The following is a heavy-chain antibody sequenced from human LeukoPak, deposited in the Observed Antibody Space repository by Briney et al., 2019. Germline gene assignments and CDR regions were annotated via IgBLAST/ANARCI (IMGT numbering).Heavy chain of an antibody. CDR1: GFTFSSYA. J-gene: IGHJ4*02. CDR2: FSVNDKTT. Sequence: GGSLRLSCAASGFTFSSYAMSWVRQAPGKGLEWVSGFSVNDKTTYYADPVKGRFTISRDNSKNTLYLQMNSLRAEDTAVYYCVRTFGGVIARIDYWGQGTLVTVSS. D-gene: IGHD3-16*02. V-gene: IGHV3-23*01. CDR3: VRTFGGVIARIDY.